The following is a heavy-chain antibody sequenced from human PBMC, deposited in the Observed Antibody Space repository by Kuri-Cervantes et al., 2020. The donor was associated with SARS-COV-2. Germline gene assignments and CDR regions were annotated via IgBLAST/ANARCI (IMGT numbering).Heavy chain of an antibody. J-gene: IGHJ6*02. D-gene: IGHD2-2*01. CDR2: IYSGGST. V-gene: IGHV3-66*01. CDR3: AKDLGVPAAIEMFYYYYGMDV. CDR1: GFTVSSNY. Sequence: GESLKISCAASGFTVSSNYMSWVRQAPGKGLEWVSVIYSGGSTYYADSVKGRFTISRDNSKNTLYLQMNSLRAEDTAVYYCAKDLGVPAAIEMFYYYYGMDVWGQGTTVTVSS.